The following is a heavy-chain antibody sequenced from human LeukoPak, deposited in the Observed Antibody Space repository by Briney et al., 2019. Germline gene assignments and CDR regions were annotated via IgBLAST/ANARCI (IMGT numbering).Heavy chain of an antibody. CDR1: GGSISSGDYY. J-gene: IGHJ3*02. CDR3: ARVGSPDYYDSSGYLWGDAFDI. V-gene: IGHV4-30-4*01. Sequence: PSETLSLTCTVSGGSISSGDYYWSWIRQPPGKGLEWIGYIYYSGSTYYNPSLKSRVTISVDTSKNQFSLKLSSVTAADTAVYYCARVGSPDYYDSSGYLWGDAFDIWGQGTMVTVSS. D-gene: IGHD3-22*01. CDR2: IYYSGST.